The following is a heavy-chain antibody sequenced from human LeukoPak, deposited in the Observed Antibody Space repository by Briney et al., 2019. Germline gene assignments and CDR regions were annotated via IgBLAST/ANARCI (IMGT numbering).Heavy chain of an antibody. CDR1: GGSISSGDYY. J-gene: IGHJ4*02. D-gene: IGHD3-10*01. Sequence: SETLSLTCTVSGGSISSGDYYWSWLRQPPGKGLEWVGYIYYSGSTYYNPSLKSRVTISVDTSKNQFSLKLSSVSAAATAVYYCASIGGITRVRGVPGYYFDYWGQGTLVTVSS. V-gene: IGHV4-30-4*01. CDR2: IYYSGST. CDR3: ASIGGITRVRGVPGYYFDY.